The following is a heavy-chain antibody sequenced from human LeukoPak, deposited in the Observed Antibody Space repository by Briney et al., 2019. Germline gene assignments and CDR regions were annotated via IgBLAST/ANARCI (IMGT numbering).Heavy chain of an antibody. D-gene: IGHD4-17*01. Sequence: GGSLRLSRAAPGFTFSSYAMSWVRQAPGKGLEWVSGISGSGGSTYYADSVKGRFTISRDNSKNTLYLQMNSLRAEDTAVYYCAKDLAKAGYGDYYFDYWGQGTLVTVSS. J-gene: IGHJ4*02. V-gene: IGHV3-23*01. CDR1: GFTFSSYA. CDR3: AKDLAKAGYGDYYFDY. CDR2: ISGSGGST.